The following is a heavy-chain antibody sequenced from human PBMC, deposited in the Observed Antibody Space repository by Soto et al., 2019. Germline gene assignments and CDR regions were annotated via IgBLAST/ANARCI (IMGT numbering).Heavy chain of an antibody. Sequence: PSETLSLTCTVSGGSISSGDYYWSWIRQPPGKGLEWIGEINHRGSTEYNPSLKSRVTILIDTSKNQFSLKLTSVTAADTAVYYCARAVWGYNILTGYYRWFDPWGQGTLVTVSS. V-gene: IGHV4-39*07. CDR3: ARAVWGYNILTGYYRWFDP. D-gene: IGHD3-9*01. CDR2: INHRGST. J-gene: IGHJ5*02. CDR1: GGSISSGDYY.